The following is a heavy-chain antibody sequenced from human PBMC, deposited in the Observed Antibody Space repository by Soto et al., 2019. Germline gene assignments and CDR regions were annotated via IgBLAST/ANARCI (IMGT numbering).Heavy chain of an antibody. CDR1: GGSISSYY. CDR2: IYYSGST. V-gene: IGHV4-59*08. D-gene: IGHD3-10*01. Sequence: ASETLSLTCTVSGGSISSYYWSWIRQPPWKGLEWIGYIYYSGSTNYNPSLKSRVTISVDTSKNQFSLKLSSVTAADTAVYYCARHYDGSGSYYTYYYYYMDVWGKGTTVTVSS. J-gene: IGHJ6*03. CDR3: ARHYDGSGSYYTYYYYYMDV.